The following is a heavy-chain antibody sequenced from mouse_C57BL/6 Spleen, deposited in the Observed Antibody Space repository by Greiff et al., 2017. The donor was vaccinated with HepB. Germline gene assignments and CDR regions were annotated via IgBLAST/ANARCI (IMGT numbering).Heavy chain of an antibody. J-gene: IGHJ2*01. D-gene: IGHD1-1*01. CDR1: GYTFTDYN. Sequence: VHVKQSGPELVKPGASVKMSCKASGYTFTDYNMHWVKQSHGKSLEWIGYINPNNGGTSYNQKFKGKATLTVNKSSSTAYMELRSLTSEDSAVYYCAKNLGSSYGYWGQGTTLTVSS. CDR3: AKNLGSSYGY. V-gene: IGHV1-22*01. CDR2: INPNNGGT.